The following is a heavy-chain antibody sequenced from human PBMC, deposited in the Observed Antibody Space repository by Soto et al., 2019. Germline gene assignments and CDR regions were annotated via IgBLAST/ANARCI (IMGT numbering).Heavy chain of an antibody. CDR1: GGSISSSNW. CDR3: ARDGGISDYTGSYYY. V-gene: IGHV4-4*02. J-gene: IGHJ4*02. D-gene: IGHD1-26*01. CDR2: IYHSGST. Sequence: QVQLQESGPGLVKPSGTLSLTCAVSGGSISSSNWWSWVRQPPGKGLEWIGDIYHSGSTHYNPSLKNRVTISVEKSKNQFSLNLNSVTAADTAVYYCARDGGISDYTGSYYYWGQGTLVTVSS.